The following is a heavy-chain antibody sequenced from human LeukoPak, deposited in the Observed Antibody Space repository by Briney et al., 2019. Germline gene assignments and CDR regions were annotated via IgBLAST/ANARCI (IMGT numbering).Heavy chain of an antibody. D-gene: IGHD3-3*01. V-gene: IGHV4-61*02. J-gene: IGHJ3*02. CDR1: GGSISSGSYY. CDR3: ARVKPGITIFGVYNAFDI. Sequence: PSQTLSLTCTVSGGSISSGSYYWSWIRQPAGKGLEWIGRIYTSGSTNYNPSLKSRVTISVDTSKNQFSLKLSSVTAADTAVYYSARVKPGITIFGVYNAFDIWGQGTMVTVSS. CDR2: IYTSGST.